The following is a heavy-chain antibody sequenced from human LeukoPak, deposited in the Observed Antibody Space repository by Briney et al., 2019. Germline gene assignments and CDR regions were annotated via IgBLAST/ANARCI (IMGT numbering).Heavy chain of an antibody. Sequence: GGSLRLSCAASGFTVSGNYMTWVRQAPGKGLEWVSIISGGGDTYYADSVKGRFTISRDIFKNTLYLQMNSLRADDTAVYYCARCAAGSCSNWFDPWGQGTLVTVSS. J-gene: IGHJ5*02. D-gene: IGHD2-15*01. V-gene: IGHV3-53*01. CDR2: ISGGGDT. CDR1: GFTVSGNY. CDR3: ARCAAGSCSNWFDP.